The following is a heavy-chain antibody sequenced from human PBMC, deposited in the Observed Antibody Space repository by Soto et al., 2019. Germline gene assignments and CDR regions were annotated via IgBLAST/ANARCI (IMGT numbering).Heavy chain of an antibody. CDR2: IFYSGTT. Sequence: QLQLQESGPGLVKPSETLSLTCTVSGGSISSSTYYWGWIRQPPGKGLEWIGIIFYSGTTYYNPPLKSRLTISVDSSKNQFSLKLTSVTAADTAVYYCARRGSSGRSFDIWGQGTMVTVSS. V-gene: IGHV4-39*01. CDR1: GGSISSSTYY. CDR3: ARRGSSGRSFDI. J-gene: IGHJ3*02. D-gene: IGHD3-10*01.